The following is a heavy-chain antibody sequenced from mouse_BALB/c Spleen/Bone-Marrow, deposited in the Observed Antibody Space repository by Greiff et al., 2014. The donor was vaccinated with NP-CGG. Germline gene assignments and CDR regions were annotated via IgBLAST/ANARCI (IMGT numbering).Heavy chain of an antibody. D-gene: IGHD2-4*01. CDR2: IYPGSGST. V-gene: IGHV1S22*01. Sequence: LQQSGSELVRPGASVKLSCKASGYTFTSYWMHWVKQRPGQGLEWIGNIYPGSGSTNYDEKFESRATMTVDTSSSTAYMQLSSLTSEDSAVYYCTKGLPSAYWGQGTLVTVSA. CDR3: TKGLPSAY. CDR1: GYTFTSYW. J-gene: IGHJ3*01.